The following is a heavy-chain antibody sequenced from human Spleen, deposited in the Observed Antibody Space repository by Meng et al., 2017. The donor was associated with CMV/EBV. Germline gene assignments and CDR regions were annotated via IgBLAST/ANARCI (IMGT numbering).Heavy chain of an antibody. CDR2: IYPGDSDT. V-gene: IGHV5-51*01. J-gene: IGHJ4*02. CDR3: ARPYCSSTSCKYARGAFDY. D-gene: IGHD2-2*01. Sequence: KVSCKGSGYSFTSYWIGWVRQMPGKGLEWMGIIYPGDSDTRYSPSFQGQVTISADKSISTAYLQWSSLKASDTAMYYCARPYCSSTSCKYARGAFDYWGQGTLVTVSS. CDR1: GYSFTSYW.